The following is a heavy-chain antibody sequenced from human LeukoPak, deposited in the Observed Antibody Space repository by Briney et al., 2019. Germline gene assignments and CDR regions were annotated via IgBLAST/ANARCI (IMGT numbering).Heavy chain of an antibody. V-gene: IGHV3-48*03. CDR2: ISSSGSTI. D-gene: IGHD1-26*01. CDR1: GFTFSNYE. J-gene: IGHJ4*02. Sequence: GGSLRLSCAASGFTFSNYEMNWVRQAPGKGLEWVSYISSSGSTIYYADSVKGRFTISRDNAKNSLFLQMNSLRAEDTAVYYCARVLVGYFDYWGQGILVTVSS. CDR3: ARVLVGYFDY.